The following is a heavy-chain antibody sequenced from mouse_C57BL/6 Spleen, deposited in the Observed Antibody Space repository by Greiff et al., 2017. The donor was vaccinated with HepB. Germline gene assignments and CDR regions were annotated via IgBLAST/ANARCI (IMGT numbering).Heavy chain of an antibody. D-gene: IGHD2-1*01. CDR1: GYTFTDYY. V-gene: IGHV1-26*01. CDR3: ASPGNSFAY. Sequence: EVQLQQSGPELVKPGASVKISCKASGYTFTDYYMNWVKQSHGKSLEWIGDINPNNGGTSYNQKFKGKATLTVDKSSSTAYMELRSLTSEDSAVYYCASPGNSFAYWGQGTLVTVSA. J-gene: IGHJ3*01. CDR2: INPNNGGT.